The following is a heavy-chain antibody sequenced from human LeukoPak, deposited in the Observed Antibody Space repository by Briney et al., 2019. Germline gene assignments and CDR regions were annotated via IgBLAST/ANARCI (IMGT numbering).Heavy chain of an antibody. J-gene: IGHJ4*02. CDR3: AREDYGDYFDY. D-gene: IGHD4-17*01. Sequence: PGGSLRLSCAASGFTFINYWMHWVRQAPGKGLVWVSRVNSDGSATSYADSVKGRFTISGDNAKNTLYLQMHSLRAEDTAVYYCAREDYGDYFDYWGQGTLVTVSS. V-gene: IGHV3-74*01. CDR2: VNSDGSAT. CDR1: GFTFINYW.